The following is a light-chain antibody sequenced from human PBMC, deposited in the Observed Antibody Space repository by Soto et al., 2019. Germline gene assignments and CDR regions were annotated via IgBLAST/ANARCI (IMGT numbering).Light chain of an antibody. J-gene: IGLJ2*01. Sequence: QSALTQPASVSGSPGQSITISCTGTSSDVGGYNYVSWYQQHPGKAPKLMIYDVSNRPSGVSNRFSGSKSGNTASLTISGLQAEDGADYYCSSYTSSSTPVVFGGGTKLT. CDR1: SSDVGGYNY. CDR3: SSYTSSSTPVV. V-gene: IGLV2-14*01. CDR2: DVS.